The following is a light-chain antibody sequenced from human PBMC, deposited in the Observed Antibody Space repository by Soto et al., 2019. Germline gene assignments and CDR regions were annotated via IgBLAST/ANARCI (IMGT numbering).Light chain of an antibody. CDR2: AAS. CDR1: QSISNY. J-gene: IGKJ1*01. Sequence: DIQMTHSPSSLSASVGCRFTITCRASQSISNYLNWYQQKPGKAPKLLIYAASTLQSGVPSRLSGSGYGTDLTITISSMQTEDVETYYCQKYNSDPQTFGHGTKVDIK. V-gene: IGKV1-27*01. CDR3: QKYNSDPQT.